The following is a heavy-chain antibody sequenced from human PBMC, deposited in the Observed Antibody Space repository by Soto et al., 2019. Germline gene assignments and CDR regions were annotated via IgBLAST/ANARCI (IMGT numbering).Heavy chain of an antibody. V-gene: IGHV3-11*01. D-gene: IGHD1-26*01. CDR2: ISSSGSTI. J-gene: IGHJ4*02. CDR1: GFTFSDYY. Sequence: QVLLLESGGGLVKPGGSLRLSCAASGFTFSDYYMSWIRQAPGKGLEWVSYISSSGSTIYYADSVKGRFTISRDTAKNSLYVKMNRLRAEDTAVYYCERADSGSYFFDYWGQGTLVTVSS. CDR3: ERADSGSYFFDY.